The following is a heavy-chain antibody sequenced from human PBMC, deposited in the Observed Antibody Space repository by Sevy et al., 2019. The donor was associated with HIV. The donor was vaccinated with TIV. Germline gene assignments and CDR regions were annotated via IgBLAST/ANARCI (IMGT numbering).Heavy chain of an antibody. CDR3: ARDVGGDYFDY. V-gene: IGHV3-7*03. CDR2: IKPDGSES. CDR1: GFTFNNFW. D-gene: IGHD3-16*01. J-gene: IGHJ4*01. Sequence: GGSLRLSCVASGFTFNNFWMAWVRQAPGKGLEWFANIKPDGSESNHVGSVKGRFTISRDKAQKSLYLQMNSLTAEDTAVYYCARDVGGDYFDYWGQGTLVTVSS.